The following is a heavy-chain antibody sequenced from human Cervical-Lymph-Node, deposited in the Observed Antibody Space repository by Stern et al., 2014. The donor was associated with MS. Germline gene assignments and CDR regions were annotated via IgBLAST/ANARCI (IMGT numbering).Heavy chain of an antibody. J-gene: IGHJ4*02. CDR2: IEADGSEI. V-gene: IGHV3-7*01. CDR1: GFAFSNYW. CDR3: AATVEAALY. Sequence: VQLLESGGGLVQPGGSLRLSCAASGFAFSNYWMTWVRQAPGKGLEWMANIEADGSEISYADSVKGRFTISRDNTKNSLYLQMNSLRAEDTAVYYCAATVEAALYWGQGTLVTVSS. D-gene: IGHD6-13*01.